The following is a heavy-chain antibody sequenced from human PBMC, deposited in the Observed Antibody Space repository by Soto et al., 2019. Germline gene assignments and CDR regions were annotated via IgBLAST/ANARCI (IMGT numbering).Heavy chain of an antibody. Sequence: SGGSLRLSCAASGFTFSSYGMHWVRQAPGKGLEWVAVIWYDGSNKYYADSVKGRFTISRDNSKNTLYLQMNSLRAEDTAVYYCARAYTPPDIVATIWHYYYGMDVSGQGTTVTVS. CDR2: IWYDGSNK. CDR3: ARAYTPPDIVATIWHYYYGMDV. D-gene: IGHD5-12*01. CDR1: GFTFSSYG. V-gene: IGHV3-33*01. J-gene: IGHJ6*02.